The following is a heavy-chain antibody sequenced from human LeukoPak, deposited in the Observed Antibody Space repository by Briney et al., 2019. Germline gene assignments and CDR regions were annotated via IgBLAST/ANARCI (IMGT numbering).Heavy chain of an antibody. V-gene: IGHV3-7*01. CDR1: GFTFSNYW. Sequence: TGGSLRLSCVASGFTFSNYWMNWVRQAPGERPEWVANIKEDGGEKYYVDSVKGRFTISRDNAKNSLHLQMNSLRAEDTAVYYCATGRTKKYWGQGTLVTVSS. CDR3: ATGRTKKY. CDR2: IKEDGGEK. D-gene: IGHD2-8*01. J-gene: IGHJ4*02.